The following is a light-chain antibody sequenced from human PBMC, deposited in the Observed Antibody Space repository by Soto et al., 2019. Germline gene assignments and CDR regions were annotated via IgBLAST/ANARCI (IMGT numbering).Light chain of an antibody. V-gene: IGKV3-15*01. CDR3: QQYYTTPRT. CDR1: QSVRSN. CDR2: GAS. J-gene: IGKJ1*01. Sequence: PGERVTLSCRASQSVRSNLAWYQQKPGQAPRLLIYGASTRATGLPARFSGSGSGTDFTLTISSLQAEDVAVYYCQQYYTTPRTFGQGTTGDIK.